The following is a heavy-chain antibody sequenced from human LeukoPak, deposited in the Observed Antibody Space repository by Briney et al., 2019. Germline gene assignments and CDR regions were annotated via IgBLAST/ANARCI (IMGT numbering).Heavy chain of an antibody. Sequence: APVKVSCKDSGYTFTSYDINWVRQATGQGLEWMGWMNPNSGNTGYAQKFQGRVTMTRNTSISTAYMELSSLRSEDTAVYYCARDRGTVTTIRPFDYWGQGTLVTVSS. J-gene: IGHJ4*02. CDR1: GYTFTSYD. CDR2: MNPNSGNT. CDR3: ARDRGTVTTIRPFDY. D-gene: IGHD4-17*01. V-gene: IGHV1-8*01.